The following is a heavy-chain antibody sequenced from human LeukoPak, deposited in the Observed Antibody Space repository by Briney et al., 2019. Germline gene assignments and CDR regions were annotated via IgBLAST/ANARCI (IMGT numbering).Heavy chain of an antibody. Sequence: PGGSLRLSCAASGFTVSRSDMNWVRQAPGKGLEWVSVIYSGGNTYYLDSVKGRFTVSRDSSKNTVHLQLKSLRAEDTAVYYCASFVTGYSSSEVHWGQGTLVTVSS. CDR1: GFTVSRSD. CDR3: ASFVTGYSSSEVH. D-gene: IGHD6-6*01. V-gene: IGHV3-66*01. J-gene: IGHJ4*02. CDR2: IYSGGNT.